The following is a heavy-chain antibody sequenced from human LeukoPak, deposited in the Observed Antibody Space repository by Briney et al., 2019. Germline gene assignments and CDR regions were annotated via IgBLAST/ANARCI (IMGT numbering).Heavy chain of an antibody. V-gene: IGHV1-2*02. D-gene: IGHD3-10*01. J-gene: IGHJ4*02. Sequence: GASVKVSCKASGYTFTGYYIHWVRQAPGQGLEWMGWINPNSGGTYYAQSFQDRVTMTRDTSISTAYMELSRLRSDDTAVYYCARAALGVWFGEPLGGPTEYRGQGTLVTVSS. CDR3: ARAALGVWFGEPLGGPTEY. CDR2: INPNSGGT. CDR1: GYTFTGYY.